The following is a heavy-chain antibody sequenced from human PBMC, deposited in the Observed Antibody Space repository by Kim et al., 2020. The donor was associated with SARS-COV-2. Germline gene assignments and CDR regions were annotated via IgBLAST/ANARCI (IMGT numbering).Heavy chain of an antibody. V-gene: IGHV3-23*01. Sequence: DSVKGRFTISRANSKTTLYLQMHRLRAEDTAVYYWAKDGPGRPYYYGMDVWGQGTTVTVSS. J-gene: IGHJ6*02. CDR3: AKDGPGRPYYYGMDV. D-gene: IGHD3-10*01.